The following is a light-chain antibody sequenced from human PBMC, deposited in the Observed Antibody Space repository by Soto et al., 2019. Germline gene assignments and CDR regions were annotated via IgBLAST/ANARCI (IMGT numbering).Light chain of an antibody. CDR3: QTWATGIHV. Sequence: QLVLTQSPSASASLGASVKLTCTLSSGHNNYAIAWHQQQPEKGPRYLMKLNSDGSHSKGDGIPDRFSGSSSGAERYLTISSLQSEDEADYCCQTWATGIHVFGGGTKLTVL. CDR1: SGHNNYA. V-gene: IGLV4-69*01. J-gene: IGLJ2*01. CDR2: LNSDGSH.